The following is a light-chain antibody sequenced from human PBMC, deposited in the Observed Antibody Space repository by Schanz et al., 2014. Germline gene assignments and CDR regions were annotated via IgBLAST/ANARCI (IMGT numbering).Light chain of an antibody. CDR2: DAS. V-gene: IGKV3-20*01. CDR1: QSVSSSY. Sequence: EIVLTQSPGTLSFSPGERATLSCRASQSVSSSYLGWYQQKPGQAPRLLIYDASSRATGIPDRFSGSGSGTDFTLTISRLEPEDFAVYYCQQYGSSPYTFGQGTKLEIK. J-gene: IGKJ2*01. CDR3: QQYGSSPYT.